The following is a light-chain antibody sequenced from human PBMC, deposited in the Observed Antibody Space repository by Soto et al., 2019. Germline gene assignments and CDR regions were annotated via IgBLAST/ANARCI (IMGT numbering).Light chain of an antibody. J-gene: IGLJ3*02. CDR2: SNN. Sequence: QSVLTQPRSVSGSPGQSVAISCTGSRSDVGGYKYVSWYQQFPGKAPKLIIYSNNQRPSGVPDRFSGSKSGTSTSLAISGLQSEDEAHYYCAVWDVSLKAWVFGGGTKLTVL. CDR3: AVWDVSLKAWV. CDR1: RSDVGGYKY. V-gene: IGLV2-11*01.